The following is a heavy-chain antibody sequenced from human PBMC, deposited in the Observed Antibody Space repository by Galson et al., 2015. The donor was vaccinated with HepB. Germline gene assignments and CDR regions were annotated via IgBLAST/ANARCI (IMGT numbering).Heavy chain of an antibody. CDR3: AKDGRGGYDYLFDY. CDR2: ISGSGGST. D-gene: IGHD5-12*01. J-gene: IGHJ4*02. CDR1: GFTFSSYA. Sequence: SLRLSCAASGFTFSSYAMSWVRQAPGKGLEWVLAISGSGGSTYYADSVKGRFTISRDNSKNTLYLQMNSLRAEDTAVYYCAKDGRGGYDYLFDYWGQGTLVTVSS. V-gene: IGHV3-23*01.